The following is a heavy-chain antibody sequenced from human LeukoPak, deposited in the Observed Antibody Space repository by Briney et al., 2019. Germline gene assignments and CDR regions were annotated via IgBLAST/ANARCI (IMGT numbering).Heavy chain of an antibody. D-gene: IGHD4-17*01. CDR3: AHMTTVSYYFDY. CDR1: GGTFSSYA. CDR2: IIPIFGTA. V-gene: IGHV1-69*05. Sequence: SVTVSCKASGGTFSSYAISWVRQTPGQGLEWMGGIIPIFGTANYAQKSQGRVTITTDESTSTAYMELSSLRSEDTAVYYCAHMTTVSYYFDYWGQGTLVTVSS. J-gene: IGHJ4*02.